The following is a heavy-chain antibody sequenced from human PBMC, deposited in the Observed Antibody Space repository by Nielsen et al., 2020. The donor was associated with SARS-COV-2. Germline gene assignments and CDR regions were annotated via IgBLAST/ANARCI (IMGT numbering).Heavy chain of an antibody. D-gene: IGHD3-16*02. CDR3: TTSHVWGSYRYYAFDI. J-gene: IGHJ3*02. CDR1: GFTFSNAW. V-gene: IGHV3-15*01. CDR2: IKSKTDGGTT. Sequence: GESLKISCAASGFTFSNAWMSWVRQAPGKGLEWVGRIKSKTDGGTTDYAAPVKGRFTISRDDSKNTLYLQMNSLKTEDTAVYYCTTSHVWGSYRYYAFDIWGQGTMVTVSS.